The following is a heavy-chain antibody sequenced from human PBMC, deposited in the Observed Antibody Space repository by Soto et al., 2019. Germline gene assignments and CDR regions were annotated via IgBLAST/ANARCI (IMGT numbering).Heavy chain of an antibody. V-gene: IGHV1-24*01. CDR2: FDPEDGET. CDR1: GYTLTELS. D-gene: IGHD4-4*01. J-gene: IGHJ6*02. Sequence: GASVKVSCKVSGYTLTELSMHWVRQAPGKGLEWMGGFDPEDGETIYAQKFQGRVTMTEDTSTDTAYMELSSLRSEDTAVYYCATPAGNTNYYGMDVWGQGTTVTVSS. CDR3: ATPAGNTNYYGMDV.